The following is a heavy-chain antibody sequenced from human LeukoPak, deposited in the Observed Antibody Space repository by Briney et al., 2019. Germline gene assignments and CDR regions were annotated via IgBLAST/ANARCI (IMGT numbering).Heavy chain of an antibody. Sequence: SVKVSCKASGGTLSSYAISWVRQAPGQGLEWMGGIIPIFGTANYAQKFQGRVTITADKSTSTAYMELSSLRSEDTAVYYCARGYYDYVWGSYRWGYYFDYWGQGTLVTVSS. J-gene: IGHJ4*02. V-gene: IGHV1-69*06. D-gene: IGHD3-16*02. CDR2: IIPIFGTA. CDR3: ARGYYDYVWGSYRWGYYFDY. CDR1: GGTLSSYA.